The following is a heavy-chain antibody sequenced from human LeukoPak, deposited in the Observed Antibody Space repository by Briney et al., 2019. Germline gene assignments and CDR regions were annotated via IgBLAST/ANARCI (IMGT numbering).Heavy chain of an antibody. CDR2: IYYSGST. D-gene: IGHD6-6*01. CDR3: ARAGQFIAARPITFDY. CDR1: GGSISSSSYY. Sequence: SETLSLTCTVSGGSISSSSYYWGWIRQPPGKGLEWIGSIYYSGSTYYNPSLKSRVTISVDTSKNQFSLKLSSVTAADTAVYYCARAGQFIAARPITFDYWGQGTLVTVSS. V-gene: IGHV4-39*01. J-gene: IGHJ4*02.